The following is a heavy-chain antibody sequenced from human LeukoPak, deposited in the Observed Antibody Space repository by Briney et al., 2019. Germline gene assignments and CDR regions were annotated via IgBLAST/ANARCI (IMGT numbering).Heavy chain of an antibody. J-gene: IGHJ3*02. Sequence: SQTLSLTCTVSGGSISSGRYYWSWIRQPAGKGLEWIGRIETSGSTKYNPSLNSRVTISVDTSKNQFSLKLSSVTAADTAVYYCARAPSLYCSGGSCQGNAFDIWGQGTMVTVSS. V-gene: IGHV4-61*02. CDR1: GGSISSGRYY. CDR2: IETSGST. CDR3: ARAPSLYCSGGSCQGNAFDI. D-gene: IGHD2-15*01.